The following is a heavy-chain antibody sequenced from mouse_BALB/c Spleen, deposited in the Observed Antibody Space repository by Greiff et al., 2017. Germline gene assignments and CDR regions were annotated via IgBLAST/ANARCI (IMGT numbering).Heavy chain of an antibody. V-gene: IGHV7-3*02. J-gene: IGHJ2*01. Sequence: EVQLVESGGGLVQPGGSLRLSCATSGFTFTDYYMSWVRQPPGKALEWLGFIRNKANGYTTEYSASVKGRFTISRDNSQSILYLQMNTLRAEDSATYYCARVLDYYFDYWGQGTTLTVSS. CDR3: ARVLDYYFDY. CDR1: GFTFTDYY. D-gene: IGHD2-4*01. CDR2: IRNKANGYTT.